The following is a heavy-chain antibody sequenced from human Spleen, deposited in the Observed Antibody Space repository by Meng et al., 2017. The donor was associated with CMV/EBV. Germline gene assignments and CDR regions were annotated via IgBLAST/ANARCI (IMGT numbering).Heavy chain of an antibody. CDR1: GYTFTSYD. D-gene: IGHD2-2*01. CDR3: ARRWGRIVPAATDY. J-gene: IGHJ4*02. Sequence: ASVKVSCKASGYTFTSYDINWVRQATGQGLEWMGWMNPNSGNTGYAQKFQGRVTMTRNTSISTAYMELSSLRSEDTAVHYCARRWGRIVPAATDYWGQGTLVTVSS. V-gene: IGHV1-8*01. CDR2: MNPNSGNT.